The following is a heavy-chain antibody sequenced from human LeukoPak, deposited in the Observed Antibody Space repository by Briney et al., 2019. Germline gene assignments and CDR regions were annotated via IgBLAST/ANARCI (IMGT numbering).Heavy chain of an antibody. CDR2: IYYSCNT. CDR1: GGSISSYY. Sequence: SEPPSLTCTVSGGSISSYYGSCIRQPPGKGLEWIGTIYYSCNTFYNPSLKGRLTISVDTSKNQSSFNFNPVIGADVAVYYCSRHEHIAVAGDNWGQGILVTVSS. D-gene: IGHD6-19*01. V-gene: IGHV4-59*05. J-gene: IGHJ4*02. CDR3: SRHEHIAVAGDN.